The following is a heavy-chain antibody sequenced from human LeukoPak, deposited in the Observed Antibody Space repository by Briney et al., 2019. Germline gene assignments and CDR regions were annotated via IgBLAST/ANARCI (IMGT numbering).Heavy chain of an antibody. V-gene: IGHV3-7*03. CDR1: GFTFSDFW. Sequence: GGSLRLSCAASGFTFSDFWMTWVRQAPGKGLECVANIKQDGSEKYYVDSVRGRFTVSRDNAKNSLYLQMNSLRADDTAVYYCATLPPQHDYGDYVNYWGQGTLVTVSS. CDR3: ATLPPQHDYGDYVNY. J-gene: IGHJ4*02. CDR2: IKQDGSEK. D-gene: IGHD4-17*01.